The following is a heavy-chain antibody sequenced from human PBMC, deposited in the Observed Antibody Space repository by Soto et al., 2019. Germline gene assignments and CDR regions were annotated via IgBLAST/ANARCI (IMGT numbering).Heavy chain of an antibody. CDR3: ARVRYYYDSSGYYLDY. J-gene: IGHJ4*02. V-gene: IGHV4-4*07. D-gene: IGHD3-22*01. CDR2: IYTSGST. Sequence: SETLSLTCTVSGGSISSYYWSWIRQPAGKGLEWIGRIYTSGSTNYNPSLKGRFTISRDNAKNSLYLQMNSLRAEDTAVYYCARVRYYYDSSGYYLDYWGQGTLVTVSS. CDR1: GGSISSYY.